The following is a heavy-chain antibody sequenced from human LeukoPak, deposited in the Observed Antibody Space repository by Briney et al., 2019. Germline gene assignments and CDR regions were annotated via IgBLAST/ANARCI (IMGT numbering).Heavy chain of an antibody. J-gene: IGHJ5*02. CDR1: GYTFTGYY. D-gene: IGHD3-16*02. CDR2: INPNSGGT. V-gene: IGHV1-2*02. Sequence: ASVKVSCKASGYTFTGYYMHWVRQAPGQGLEWMGWINPNSGGTNYAQKFQGRVTITRDTSASTAYMELSSLRSEDTAVYYCARDLPHVWGSYRSNWFDPWGQGTLVTVSS. CDR3: ARDLPHVWGSYRSNWFDP.